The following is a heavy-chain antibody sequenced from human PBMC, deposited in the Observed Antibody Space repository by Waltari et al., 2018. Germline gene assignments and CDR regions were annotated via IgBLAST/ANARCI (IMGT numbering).Heavy chain of an antibody. CDR1: GGTFSSYA. CDR2: IIPIFGTA. D-gene: IGHD5-12*01. Sequence: QVQLVQSGAEVKKPGSSVKVSCKASGGTFSSYAISWVRQAPGQGLEWMGGIIPIFGTANYAQKFQGRVTITADESTSTAYMELSSLISEDTAVYYCATRGYSGYDQGGMGYWGQGTLVTVSS. V-gene: IGHV1-69*12. CDR3: ATRGYSGYDQGGMGY. J-gene: IGHJ4*02.